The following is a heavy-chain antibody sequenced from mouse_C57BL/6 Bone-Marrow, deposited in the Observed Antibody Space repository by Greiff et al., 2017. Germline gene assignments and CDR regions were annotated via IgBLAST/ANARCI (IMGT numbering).Heavy chain of an antibody. J-gene: IGHJ3*01. CDR1: GYAFTNYL. Sequence: QVQLQQSGPELVRPGTSVKVSCKASGYAFTNYLIDWVKQRPGQGLEWIGVINPGNGGTNYNEKFKGKATLTADKSSHTAYMQLSSLTSEDSAVDFCARSKDWDSWFAYWGQGTLVTVSA. CDR2: INPGNGGT. CDR3: ARSKDWDSWFAY. V-gene: IGHV1-54*01. D-gene: IGHD4-1*01.